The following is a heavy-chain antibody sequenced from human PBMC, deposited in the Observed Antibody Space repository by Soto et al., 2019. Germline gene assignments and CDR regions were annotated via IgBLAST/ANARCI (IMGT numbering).Heavy chain of an antibody. D-gene: IGHD6-6*01. CDR1: GYTFTDYY. Sequence: AAVKVSCKASGYTFTDYYIHWVRPAPGQGREWVGWINPNSGGTNYAQKFQGRVTMTSDTSITTGYMELSRLRSDDTAVYYCVRGGGSSSPYYWGQGTLVTVSS. V-gene: IGHV1-2*02. CDR2: INPNSGGT. J-gene: IGHJ4*02. CDR3: VRGGGSSSPYY.